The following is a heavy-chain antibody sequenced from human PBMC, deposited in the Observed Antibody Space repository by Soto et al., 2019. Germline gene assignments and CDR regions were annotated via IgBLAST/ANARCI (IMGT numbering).Heavy chain of an antibody. D-gene: IGHD3-10*01. CDR1: GGTFSSYT. V-gene: IGHV1-69*02. CDR3: ARLMSSGYYYGMDD. CDR2: IIPILGIA. J-gene: IGHJ6*02. Sequence: QVQLVQSGAEVKKPGSSVKVSCKASGGTFSSYTISWVRQAPGQGLEWMGRIIPILGIANYAQKFQGRVRITADKTTSTAYMELSSLRSEETAVYYCARLMSSGYYYGMDDWGQGTTVTGSS.